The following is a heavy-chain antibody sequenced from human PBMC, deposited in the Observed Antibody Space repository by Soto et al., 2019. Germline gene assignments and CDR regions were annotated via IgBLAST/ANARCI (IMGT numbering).Heavy chain of an antibody. Sequence: VQLLESGGGLVQPGGSLRLSCAASGFTFSNYAMSWVRQAPGKGLELVSDVSGSGGNTYYADSVQGPFNISRDNSKNMLNLQLNSLRAEDTAVYYCAKLKLFVSAAAGRGPFAYWGQGTLVTAAS. V-gene: IGHV3-23*01. CDR3: AKLKLFVSAAAGRGPFAY. J-gene: IGHJ4*02. CDR1: GFTFSNYA. CDR2: VSGSGGNT. D-gene: IGHD6-13*01.